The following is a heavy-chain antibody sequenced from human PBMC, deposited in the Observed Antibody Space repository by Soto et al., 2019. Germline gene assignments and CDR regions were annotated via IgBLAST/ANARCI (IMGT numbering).Heavy chain of an antibody. CDR2: ISAYNGNI. D-gene: IGHD2-2*01. V-gene: IGHV1-18*01. CDR1: GYTFTSYG. J-gene: IGHJ6*02. Sequence: ASVKVSCKSSGYTFTSYGINWVRQAPGQGLEWIGWISAYNGNINYAQKLQGRVTMTTDTSTSTAYMRLRSLRSVDTAVCYCARTGYCSGTSCYGRVYYYYGMDVWGQGTTGTGSS. CDR3: ARTGYCSGTSCYGRVYYYYGMDV.